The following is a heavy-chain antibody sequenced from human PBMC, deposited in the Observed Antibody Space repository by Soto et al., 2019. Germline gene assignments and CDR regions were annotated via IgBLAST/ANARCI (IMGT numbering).Heavy chain of an antibody. Sequence: GASVKVSCKASGYTFTSYYMHWVRQAPGQGLEWMGIINPSGGSTSYAQKFQGRVTMTRDTSTSTVYMELSSLRSEDTAVYYCARDRKRITMIVVVTPNWFDPWGQGTLVTVSS. J-gene: IGHJ5*02. D-gene: IGHD3-22*01. CDR2: INPSGGST. V-gene: IGHV1-46*01. CDR3: ARDRKRITMIVVVTPNWFDP. CDR1: GYTFTSYY.